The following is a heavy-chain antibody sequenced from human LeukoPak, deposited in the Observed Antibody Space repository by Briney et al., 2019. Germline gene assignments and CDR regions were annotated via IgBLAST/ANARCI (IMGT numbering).Heavy chain of an antibody. D-gene: IGHD2-2*01. V-gene: IGHV1-18*01. CDR2: ISVNNGGT. J-gene: IGHJ1*01. Sequence: ASVKVSCKASGYTFTTYSLAWVRQAPGQSLEWMGWISVNNGGTNYAQSFQERVTLTRDTSTNTAYLELRSLRSDDTAIIYCATATQPRGYFLHWGQGTLVTVSS. CDR3: ATATQPRGYFLH. CDR1: GYTFTTYS.